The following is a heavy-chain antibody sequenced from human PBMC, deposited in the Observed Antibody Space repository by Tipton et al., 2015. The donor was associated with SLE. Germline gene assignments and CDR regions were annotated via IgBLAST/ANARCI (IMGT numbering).Heavy chain of an antibody. J-gene: IGHJ1*01. CDR3: ASIIEDSSGWYGYFQH. CDR1: GGSFSGYY. D-gene: IGHD6-19*01. V-gene: IGHV4-34*01. CDR2: INHSGST. Sequence: TLSLTCAVYGGSFSGYYWSWIRQPSGKGLEWIGEINHSGSTNYNPSLKSRVTISVDTSKKQFSLKLSSVTAADTAVYYCASIIEDSSGWYGYFQHWGQGTLVTVSS.